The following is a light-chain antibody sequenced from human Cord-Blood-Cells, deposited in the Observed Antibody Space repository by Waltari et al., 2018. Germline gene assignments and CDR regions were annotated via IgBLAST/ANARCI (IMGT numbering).Light chain of an antibody. CDR2: EGS. CDR1: CSAVGSYNL. Sequence: QSALTQPASVSGSPGHSIPISRTGTCSAVGSYNLASWYQPHPGKAPKLMIYEGSKRPSGVSKRFSGSKSGNTASLTISGLQCEDEADYDCCSYAGSSTLVFGGGTKLTVL. V-gene: IGLV2-23*01. CDR3: CSYAGSSTLV. J-gene: IGLJ3*02.